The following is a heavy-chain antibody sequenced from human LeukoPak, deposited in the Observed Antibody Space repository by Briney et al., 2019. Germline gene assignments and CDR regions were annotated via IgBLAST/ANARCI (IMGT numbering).Heavy chain of an antibody. CDR2: VKSKTAGGTT. J-gene: IGHJ4*02. Sequence: GGSLRLSCAASGFTFSNAWMTWVRQAPGKGREWVGLVKSKTAGGTTDYAAPVKGRFAISRDDSKNTTYLQMSSLEIEDAGIYYCTTTGATGGYWGQGTLVTVSS. CDR3: TTTGATGGY. CDR1: GFTFSNAW. V-gene: IGHV3-15*01. D-gene: IGHD4/OR15-4a*01.